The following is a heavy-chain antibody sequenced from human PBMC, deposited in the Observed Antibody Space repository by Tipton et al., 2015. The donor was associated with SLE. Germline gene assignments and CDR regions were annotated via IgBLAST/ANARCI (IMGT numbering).Heavy chain of an antibody. J-gene: IGHJ5*02. CDR1: GGSITNHY. CDR3: ASQGGYSSSWYRNNWFDP. V-gene: IGHV4-59*11. Sequence: PGLVKPSETLSLTCTVSGGSITNHYWNWIRQPPGKGLEWIGYIHYSGTTHDNPSLKSRVTMSVDMSKNQFSLRLTSVTAADTAVYYCASQGGYSSSWYRNNWFDPWGQGTLVTVSS. D-gene: IGHD6-13*01. CDR2: IHYSGTT.